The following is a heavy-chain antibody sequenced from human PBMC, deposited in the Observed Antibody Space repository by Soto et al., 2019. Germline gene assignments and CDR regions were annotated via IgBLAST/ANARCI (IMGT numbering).Heavy chain of an antibody. V-gene: IGHV1-18*01. D-gene: IGHD2-2*01. CDR3: ARGGAAMIVLYYFDY. Sequence: ASVKVSCKASGYTFTSYGISWVRQAPGQGLEWMGWISAYNGNTNYAQKLQGRVTMTTDTSTSTAYMELRSLRSDDTAVYYCARGGAAMIVLYYFDYWGQGTLVTVSS. CDR1: GYTFTSYG. CDR2: ISAYNGNT. J-gene: IGHJ4*02.